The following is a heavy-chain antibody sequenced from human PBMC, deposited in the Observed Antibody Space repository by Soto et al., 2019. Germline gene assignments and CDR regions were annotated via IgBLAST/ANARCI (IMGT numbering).Heavy chain of an antibody. CDR1: GYTFTSYG. CDR3: ARGGVAYGYLDF. Sequence: QVHLVQSGAEVKKPGASLKVSCKTSGYTFTSYGIVWVRQAPGQGLEWMGWISTYNIDTKYAQKFKGRVTMSTDTSTTTAYMELTSLTSDDTAMYYCARGGVAYGYLDFWGQGTLATVSS. CDR2: ISTYNIDT. J-gene: IGHJ4*02. V-gene: IGHV1-18*01. D-gene: IGHD5-18*01.